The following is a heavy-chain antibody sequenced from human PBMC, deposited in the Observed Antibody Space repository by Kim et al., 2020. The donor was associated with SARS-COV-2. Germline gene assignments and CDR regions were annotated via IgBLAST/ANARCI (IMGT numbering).Heavy chain of an antibody. D-gene: IGHD6-13*01. V-gene: IGHV3-21*01. CDR2: ISSSSSYI. Sequence: GGSLRLSCAASGFTFSSYSMNWVRQAPGKGLEWVSSISSSSSYIYYADSVKGRFTISRDNAKNSLYLQMNSLRAEDTAVYYCARDLKSAAGTTKYKKNAFDIWGQGTMVTVSS. J-gene: IGHJ3*02. CDR3: ARDLKSAAGTTKYKKNAFDI. CDR1: GFTFSSYS.